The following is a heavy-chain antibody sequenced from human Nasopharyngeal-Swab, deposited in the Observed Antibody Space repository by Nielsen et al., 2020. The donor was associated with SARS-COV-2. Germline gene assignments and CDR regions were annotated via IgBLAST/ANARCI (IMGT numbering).Heavy chain of an antibody. CDR2: ISSSGNII. Sequence: GESLKISCAASGFTLSTYGMNWVRQAPGKGLEWVSHISSSGNIIYYADSVKGRFTISRDSAKNSLYLQMNSLRAEDTALYYCRGWLTTFDIWGQGTLVTVSS. J-gene: IGHJ3*02. CDR3: RGWLTTFDI. V-gene: IGHV3-48*03. CDR1: GFTLSTYG. D-gene: IGHD3-22*01.